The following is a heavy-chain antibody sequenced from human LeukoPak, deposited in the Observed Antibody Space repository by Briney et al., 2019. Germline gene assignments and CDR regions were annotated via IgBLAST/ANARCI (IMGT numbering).Heavy chain of an antibody. CDR1: GFTFSNYG. D-gene: IGHD3-10*02. CDR3: AELGITMIGGV. V-gene: IGHV3-23*01. CDR2: ISGSGDNS. Sequence: GGSLRLSCAASGFTFSNYGMSWVRQAPGKGLEWVSAISGSGDNSYYADSVKGRFTISRDNSKNTLYLQMNSLRAEDTAVYYCAELGITMIGGVWGKGTTVTISS. J-gene: IGHJ6*04.